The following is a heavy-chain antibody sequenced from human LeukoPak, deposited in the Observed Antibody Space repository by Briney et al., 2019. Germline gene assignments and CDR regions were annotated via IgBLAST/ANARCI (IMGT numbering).Heavy chain of an antibody. CDR3: ASVRL. J-gene: IGHJ4*02. CDR1: GFTFSDHY. Sequence: GGSLRLSCAASGFTFSDHYMDWVRQAPGKGLEWVGRTRNKANSYTTEYAASVKGRFTISRDDSKNSLYLQMNSLKAEDTAVYYCASVRLWGQGTLVTVSS. CDR2: TRNKANSYTT. V-gene: IGHV3-72*01.